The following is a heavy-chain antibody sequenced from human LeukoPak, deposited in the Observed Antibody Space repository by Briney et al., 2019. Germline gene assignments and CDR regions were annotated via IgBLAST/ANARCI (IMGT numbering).Heavy chain of an antibody. V-gene: IGHV4-59*01. CDR1: CGSISSYY. Sequence: SETLSLTCTVSCGSISSYYWSWVRQPPGEGLEWIGYIYFSWSTNYSPSLKGRVTMSVDTSKNQFSLKLSSVTAADTAVYYCVRGGIVGTSARVPLFDNWGQGTLVTVSS. J-gene: IGHJ4*02. CDR3: VRGGIVGTSARVPLFDN. CDR2: IYFSWST. D-gene: IGHD2-21*01.